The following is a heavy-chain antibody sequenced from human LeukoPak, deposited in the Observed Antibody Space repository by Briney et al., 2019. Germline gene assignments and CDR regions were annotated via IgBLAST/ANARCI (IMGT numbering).Heavy chain of an antibody. V-gene: IGHV1-69*04. D-gene: IGHD3-10*01. Sequence: ASVTVSCMASGGTFSSYAISWVRQAPGQGLEGMGRIIPILGIANYAQKFQGRVTITADKSTSTAYMELSSLRSEDTAVYYCARSLLWLGEFPNFDYWGQGTLVTVSS. CDR2: IIPILGIA. J-gene: IGHJ4*02. CDR3: ARSLLWLGEFPNFDY. CDR1: GGTFSSYA.